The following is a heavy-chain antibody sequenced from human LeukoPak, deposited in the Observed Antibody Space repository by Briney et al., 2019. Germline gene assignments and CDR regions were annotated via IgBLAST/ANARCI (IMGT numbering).Heavy chain of an antibody. CDR3: ELRSVAATVSFDY. Sequence: SETLSLTCTVSGGSISSSSYYWGWIRPPPGKGLEWIGSIYYSGSTYYNPSLKSRVTISVDTSRNQFSLKLSSVTAADTAVYYCELRSVAATVSFDYWGQGTLVTVSS. D-gene: IGHD6-13*01. V-gene: IGHV4-39*01. CDR1: GGSISSSSYY. J-gene: IGHJ4*02. CDR2: IYYSGST.